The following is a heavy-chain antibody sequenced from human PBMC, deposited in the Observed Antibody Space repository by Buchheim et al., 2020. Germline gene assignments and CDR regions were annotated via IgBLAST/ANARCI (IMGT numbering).Heavy chain of an antibody. CDR1: GFTFSSYW. CDR2: IKQDGSEK. D-gene: IGHD2-2*01. J-gene: IGHJ6*02. V-gene: IGHV3-7*01. CDR3: ARASSLSPVDYYYYGMDV. Sequence: EVQLVESGGGLVQPGGSLRLSCAASGFTFSSYWMSWVRQAPGKGLEWVANIKQDGSEKYYVDSVKGRFTISRDNAKNSLYLQMYSLRAEDTAVYYCARASSLSPVDYYYYGMDVWGQGTT.